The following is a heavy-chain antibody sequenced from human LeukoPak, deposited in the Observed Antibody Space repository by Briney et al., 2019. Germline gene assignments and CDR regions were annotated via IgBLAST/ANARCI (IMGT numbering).Heavy chain of an antibody. CDR2: IYHSGST. D-gene: IGHD2-15*01. CDR1: GGSFSGYY. CDR3: ARRGVGFDY. J-gene: IGHJ4*02. Sequence: KPSETLSLTCAVYGGSFSGYYWSWIRQPPGKGLEWIGSIYHSGSTYYNPSLKSRVTISVDTSKNQFSLKLSSVTAADTAVYYCARRGVGFDYWGQGTLVTVSS. V-gene: IGHV4-34*01.